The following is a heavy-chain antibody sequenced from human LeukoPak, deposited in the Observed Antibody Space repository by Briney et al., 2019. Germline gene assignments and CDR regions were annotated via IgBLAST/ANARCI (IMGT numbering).Heavy chain of an antibody. CDR2: IRSKANSYAT. CDR3: SCPGPQLLREIYMDV. V-gene: IGHV3-73*01. Sequence: GGSLRLSCAASGFTFSGSTMHWVRQASGKGLEWVGRIRSKANSYATAYAASVKGRFTISRDDSKNTAYLQMNSLKTEDTAVYYCSCPGPQLLREIYMDVWGKGTTVTVSS. CDR1: GFTFSGST. D-gene: IGHD2-2*01. J-gene: IGHJ6*03.